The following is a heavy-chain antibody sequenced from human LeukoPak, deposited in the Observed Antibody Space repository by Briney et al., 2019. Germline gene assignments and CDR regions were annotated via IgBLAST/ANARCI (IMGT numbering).Heavy chain of an antibody. CDR1: GFTFSLSS. D-gene: IGHD2-15*01. Sequence: GGSLRLSCAASGFTFSLSSMNWVRQAPGKGLEWLSLISSSGLTIFNADPVKGRFTISRDNAKNSLYLQINSLRVENTALYYCARAKTGGPLTWYFDLWGRGTLVTVSS. CDR3: ARAKTGGPLTWYFDL. V-gene: IGHV3-48*01. CDR2: ISSSGLTI. J-gene: IGHJ2*01.